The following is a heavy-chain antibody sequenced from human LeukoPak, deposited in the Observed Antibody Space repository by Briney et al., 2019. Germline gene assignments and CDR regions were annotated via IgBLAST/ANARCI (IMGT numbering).Heavy chain of an antibody. V-gene: IGHV4-34*01. Sequence: PSETLSLTCAVYGGSFSAYCWSWIRQPPGKGLEWIGEINHSGSINYNPSLKSRVTISVDTSKNQFSLKVSSVTAADTAVYYCARGLRMGRFDYWGQGTLVTVS. CDR2: INHSGSI. CDR3: ARGLRMGRFDY. J-gene: IGHJ4*02. CDR1: GGSFSAYC. D-gene: IGHD2-8*01.